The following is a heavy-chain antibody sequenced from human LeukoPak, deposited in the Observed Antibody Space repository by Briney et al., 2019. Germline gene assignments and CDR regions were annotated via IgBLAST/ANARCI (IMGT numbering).Heavy chain of an antibody. Sequence: PSETLSLTCTVSGGSISGYYWSWIRQPPGKGLEWIGYIYYSGSTNYNPSLKSRVTISVDTSKNQFSLKLSSVTAADTAVYYCARGPAYSGGDCYVGWGQGTLVTVSS. V-gene: IGHV4-59*01. CDR1: GGSISGYY. CDR2: IYYSGST. J-gene: IGHJ4*02. D-gene: IGHD2-21*02. CDR3: ARGPAYSGGDCYVG.